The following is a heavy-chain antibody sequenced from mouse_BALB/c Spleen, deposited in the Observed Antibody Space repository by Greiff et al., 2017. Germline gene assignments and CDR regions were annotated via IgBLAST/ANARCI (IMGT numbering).Heavy chain of an antibody. CDR1: GFTLSSYA. Sequence: EVKVEESGGGLVKPGGSLKLSCAASGFTLSSYAMSWVRQTPEKRLEWVAFICSGGSTYYPDSVKGRLTISRDNARNFLYLQMSSLRSEDTAMYYCARGNYYDYDGFACGGQGPLVTVSA. V-gene: IGHV5-6-5*01. D-gene: IGHD2-4*01. CDR3: ARGNYYDYDGFAC. J-gene: IGHJ3*01. CDR2: ICSGGST.